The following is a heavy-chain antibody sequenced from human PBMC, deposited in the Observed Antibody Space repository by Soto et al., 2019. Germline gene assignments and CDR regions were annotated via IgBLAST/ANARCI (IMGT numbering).Heavy chain of an antibody. J-gene: IGHJ4*02. CDR3: ARRRTTVVTQAYFDH. D-gene: IGHD2-21*02. Sequence: SETLSLTCIVSGESISSSSYYWGWIRQPPGKGLEWIGSIYYSGRTYYNPSFKSRVTISIDTSKNQFSLKLSSVTATDTAVYYCARRRTTVVTQAYFDHWGQGALVTVSS. CDR2: IYYSGRT. V-gene: IGHV4-39*01. CDR1: GESISSSSYY.